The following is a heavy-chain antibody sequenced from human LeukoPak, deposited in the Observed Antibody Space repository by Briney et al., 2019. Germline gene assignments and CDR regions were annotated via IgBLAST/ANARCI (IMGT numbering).Heavy chain of an antibody. D-gene: IGHD6-19*01. CDR3: ATEGFGSGWQF. CDR1: GFTFPRHA. Sequence: GGSLRLSCADSGFTFPRHAMRWVRQAPGKGLEWVSSITHNSNFVYYADSVKGRFTISRDNAKNSLYLQMNTLRVEDTAVYYCATEGFGSGWQFWGQGTLVTVSS. CDR2: ITHNSNFV. V-gene: IGHV3-21*01. J-gene: IGHJ4*02.